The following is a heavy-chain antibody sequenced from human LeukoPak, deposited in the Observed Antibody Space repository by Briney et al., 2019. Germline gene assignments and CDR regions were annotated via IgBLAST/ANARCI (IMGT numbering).Heavy chain of an antibody. Sequence: PSETLSLTCTVSGDSMTNYYWNWIRQPPGKGLEWIGYIHHSGTTNYNPSLKSRVTISVDTSKNQFSLNLNSVTAADTAVYYCATQVGAARTYFDYWGQGTLVTVSS. V-gene: IGHV4-4*08. CDR2: IHHSGTT. J-gene: IGHJ4*02. D-gene: IGHD6-6*01. CDR3: ATQVGAARTYFDY. CDR1: GDSMTNYY.